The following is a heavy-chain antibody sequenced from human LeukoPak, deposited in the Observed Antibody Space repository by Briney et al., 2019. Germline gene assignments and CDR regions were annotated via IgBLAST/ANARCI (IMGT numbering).Heavy chain of an antibody. J-gene: IGHJ4*02. Sequence: SETLSLTCTVSGGSISSYYWSWIRQPPGKGLEWIGYIYYSGSTNYNPSLKSRVTVSVDTSKNQFSLKLSSVTAADTAVYYCARGKGDVDYWGQGTLVTVSS. CDR3: ARGKGDVDY. V-gene: IGHV4-59*13. CDR1: GGSISSYY. D-gene: IGHD3-16*01. CDR2: IYYSGST.